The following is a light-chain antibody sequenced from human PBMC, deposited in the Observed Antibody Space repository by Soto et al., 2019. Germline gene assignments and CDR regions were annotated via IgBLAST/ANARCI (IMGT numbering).Light chain of an antibody. J-gene: IGKJ2*01. Sequence: DIQMTQPPSTLSASVGDRVTITCRASQSISSWLAWYQQKPGKAPKILIYKASSLESGVPSRFSGSGSGTEFTLTISSLQPDDFATYYCQQYDNYPYTFGQGSKLEIK. CDR2: KAS. CDR1: QSISSW. V-gene: IGKV1-5*03. CDR3: QQYDNYPYT.